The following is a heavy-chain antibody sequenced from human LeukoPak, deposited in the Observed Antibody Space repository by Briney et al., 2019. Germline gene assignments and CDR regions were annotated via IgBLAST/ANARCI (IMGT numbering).Heavy chain of an antibody. CDR3: ARCYCSGGSCSLDYYYYYMDV. CDR1: GGSISSSSYY. J-gene: IGHJ6*03. CDR2: IYYSRST. D-gene: IGHD2-15*01. V-gene: IGHV4-39*01. Sequence: SETLSLTRTVSGGSISSSSYYWGWIRQPPGKGLEWIGSIYYSRSTCCNPSLKSRVTISVDTSKNQFSLKLSSVTAADTAVYYCARCYCSGGSCSLDYYYYYMDVWGKGTTVTVSS.